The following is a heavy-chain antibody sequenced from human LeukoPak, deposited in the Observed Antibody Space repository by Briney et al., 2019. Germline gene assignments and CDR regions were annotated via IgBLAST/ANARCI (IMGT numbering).Heavy chain of an antibody. V-gene: IGHV3-21*01. CDR3: ARKRYGDYGSAFDI. Sequence: GGSLRLSCAASGFTFSSYSMNWVRQAPGKGLEWVSSISSSSSYIYYADSVKGRFTISRDNAKNPLYLQMNSLRAEDTAVYYCARKRYGDYGSAFDIWGQGKMVPVFS. CDR2: ISSSSSYI. CDR1: GFTFSSYS. D-gene: IGHD4-17*01. J-gene: IGHJ3*02.